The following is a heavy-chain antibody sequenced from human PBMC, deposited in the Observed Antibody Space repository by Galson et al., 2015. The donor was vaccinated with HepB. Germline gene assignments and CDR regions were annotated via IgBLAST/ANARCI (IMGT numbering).Heavy chain of an antibody. D-gene: IGHD3-10*01. CDR2: IWYDGSNE. CDR3: ARDYYGPGGPLRY. V-gene: IGHV3-33*01. J-gene: IGHJ4*02. CDR1: GFTFKNYG. Sequence: SLRLSCAASGFTFKNYGMQWVRQAPGKGLEWVALIWYDGSNENYAESVKGRSTISRDNSKNTVYLQMNSLRAEDTALYYCARDYYGPGGPLRYWGQGTRVTVSS.